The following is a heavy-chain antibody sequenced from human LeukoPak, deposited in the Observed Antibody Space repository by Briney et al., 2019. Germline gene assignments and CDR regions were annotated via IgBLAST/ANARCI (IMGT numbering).Heavy chain of an antibody. V-gene: IGHV1-2*02. Sequence: GGSLRLSCAASGYTFTGYYMHWVRQAPGQGLEWMGWINPNSGGTNYAQKFQGRVTMTRDTSISTAYMELSRLRSDDTAVYYCARDLLHPYDSSNNWFDPWGQGTLVTVSS. CDR2: INPNSGGT. J-gene: IGHJ5*02. CDR3: ARDLLHPYDSSNNWFDP. D-gene: IGHD3-22*01. CDR1: GYTFTGYY.